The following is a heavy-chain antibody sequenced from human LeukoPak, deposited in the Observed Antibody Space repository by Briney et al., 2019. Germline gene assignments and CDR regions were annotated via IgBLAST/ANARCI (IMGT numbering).Heavy chain of an antibody. CDR2: VNGDGSST. Sequence: QAGGSLRLSCAASGFTFSSHWMHWVRQAPGKGLVWVSRVNGDGSSTNYADSVKGRFTISRDNAKNTLYLQMNSLRAEDTAVYYCARDGIAAVDFDYWGQGILVTVSS. V-gene: IGHV3-74*01. CDR3: ARDGIAAVDFDY. J-gene: IGHJ4*02. CDR1: GFTFSSHW. D-gene: IGHD6-13*01.